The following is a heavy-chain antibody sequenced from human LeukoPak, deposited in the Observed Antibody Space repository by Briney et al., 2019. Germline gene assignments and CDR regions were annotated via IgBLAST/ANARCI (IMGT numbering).Heavy chain of an antibody. D-gene: IGHD1-7*01. CDR2: IHYSGTT. CDR1: GGSSSSSSYY. CDR3: ARLDWNYPYNWFDP. V-gene: IGHV4-39*01. J-gene: IGHJ5*02. Sequence: SETLSLTCTVSGGSSSSSSYYWGWIRQPPGKGLEWIGSIHYSGTTYHNPSLKSRVTISVDTSKNQFSLKLSSVTATETAVYYCARLDWNYPYNWFDPWGQGTLVTVSS.